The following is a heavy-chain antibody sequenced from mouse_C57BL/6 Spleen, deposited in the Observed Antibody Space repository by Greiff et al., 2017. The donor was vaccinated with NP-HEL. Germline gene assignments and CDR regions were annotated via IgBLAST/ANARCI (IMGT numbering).Heavy chain of an antibody. CDR3: ARDYSNSWFAY. CDR1: GYSITSGYY. J-gene: IGHJ3*01. V-gene: IGHV3-6*01. Sequence: ESGPGLVKPSQSLSLTCSVTGYSITSGYYWNWIRQFPGNKLEWMGYISYDGSNNYNPSLKNRISIPRDTSKNQFFLKLNSVTTEDTATYYCARDYSNSWFAYWGQGTLVTVSA. CDR2: ISYDGSN. D-gene: IGHD2-5*01.